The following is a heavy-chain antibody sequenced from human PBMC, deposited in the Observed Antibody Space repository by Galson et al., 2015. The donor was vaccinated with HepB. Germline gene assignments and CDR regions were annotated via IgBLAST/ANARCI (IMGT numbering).Heavy chain of an antibody. CDR3: ARDIQFDP. J-gene: IGHJ5*02. Sequence: SLRLSCAASGFTFSMYSMNWVRQAPGKGLEWVSYITSGSSTIHYADSAKGRFTVSRDNAKNSLFLQMNSLRDDDTAVYFCARDIQFDPWGQGTLVTVSS. D-gene: IGHD2-21*01. CDR2: ITSGSSTI. V-gene: IGHV3-48*02. CDR1: GFTFSMYS.